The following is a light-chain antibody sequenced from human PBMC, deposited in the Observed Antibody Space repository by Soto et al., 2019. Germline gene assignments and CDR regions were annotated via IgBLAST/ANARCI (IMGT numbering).Light chain of an antibody. J-gene: IGKJ4*01. Sequence: DIQLTQSPSFLSASVGDRVTITCRASQDISSYLAWYQQKPGKAPKLLIYDASTLQSGVPSRFRGSGSGTEFTLTISSLQPEDFATYSCQQLDSYPIGTFGGGTMVDIK. CDR1: QDISSY. CDR2: DAS. V-gene: IGKV1-9*01. CDR3: QQLDSYPIGT.